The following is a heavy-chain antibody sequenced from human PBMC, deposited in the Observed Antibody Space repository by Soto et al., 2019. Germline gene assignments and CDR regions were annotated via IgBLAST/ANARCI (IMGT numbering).Heavy chain of an antibody. V-gene: IGHV4-59*01. Sequence: PSETLSLTCIVSGGSITSYHWSWIRQFPGKGLEWIAYTSYTGNTDYNPSLQSRVAISMDTSKNQLSLKLTSMTAADTAVYYCARPYCGTNSCHGWFAPWGQGTLVTVSS. CDR1: GGSITSYH. CDR3: ARPYCGTNSCHGWFAP. J-gene: IGHJ5*02. D-gene: IGHD2-2*01. CDR2: TSYTGNT.